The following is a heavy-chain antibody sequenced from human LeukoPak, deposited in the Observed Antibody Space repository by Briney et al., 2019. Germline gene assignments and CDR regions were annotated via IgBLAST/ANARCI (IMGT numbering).Heavy chain of an antibody. CDR1: GASISSYY. J-gene: IGHJ3*02. Sequence: SETLSLTCTVSGASISSYYWTWIRQPPGKGLEWIGYIYYSGSTNYNPSLKSRVTISVDTSKNQFSLKLSSVTAADTAVYYCARSSYYYGADALDIWGQGTMVTVSS. CDR3: ARSSYYYGADALDI. D-gene: IGHD3-10*01. CDR2: IYYSGST. V-gene: IGHV4-59*01.